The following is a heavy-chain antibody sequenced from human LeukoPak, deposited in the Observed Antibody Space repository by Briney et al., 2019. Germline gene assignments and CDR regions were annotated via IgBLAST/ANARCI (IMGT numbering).Heavy chain of an antibody. D-gene: IGHD3-3*02. V-gene: IGHV4-4*07. CDR3: ARGSFLEWKNWFDP. J-gene: IGHJ5*02. CDR1: AGSISHYY. Sequence: SETLSLTCSVSAGSISHYYWNWIRQPAGKGLEWIGRIYTNGTTNYNPSLKSRVTMSIDTSKSEFSLRLNSVTAADTALYYCARGSFLEWKNWFDPWRQGTLVIVSS. CDR2: IYTNGTT.